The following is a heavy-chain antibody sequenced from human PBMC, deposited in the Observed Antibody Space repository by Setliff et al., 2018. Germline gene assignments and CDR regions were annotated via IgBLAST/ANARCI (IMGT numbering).Heavy chain of an antibody. J-gene: IGHJ3*02. CDR1: GFTFRTFS. D-gene: IGHD6-25*01. CDR2: ISPDSIYI. V-gene: IGHV3-21*01. CDR3: ARSPANGGHDAFDI. Sequence: SLRLSCAASGFTFRTFSMHWVRQAPGKGLEWVSSISPDSIYIYYADSVKGRLTISRDNAWDSLYLQMNSLGAEDTAVYYCARSPANGGHDAFDIWGRGTMVTVSS.